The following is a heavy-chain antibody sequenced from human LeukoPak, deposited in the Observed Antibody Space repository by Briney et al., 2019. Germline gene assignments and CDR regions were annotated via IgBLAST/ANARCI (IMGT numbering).Heavy chain of an antibody. Sequence: SETLSLTCTVSGGSISSYYWTWIRQPPGKGLEWIGYIYYSGSTNYNPSLKSRVTISGDTSKNQFSLRLSSVTAADTAVYYCARGNDFWSGSDYWGQGTLVTVSS. CDR3: ARGNDFWSGSDY. D-gene: IGHD3-3*01. V-gene: IGHV4-59*08. J-gene: IGHJ4*02. CDR2: IYYSGST. CDR1: GGSISSYY.